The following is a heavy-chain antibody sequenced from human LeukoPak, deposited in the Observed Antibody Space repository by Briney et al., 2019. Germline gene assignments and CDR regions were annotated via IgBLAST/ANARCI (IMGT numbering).Heavy chain of an antibody. D-gene: IGHD1/OR15-1a*01. V-gene: IGHV3-21*01. J-gene: IGHJ4*02. CDR3: ASTPPNNQQNY. CDR1: GFTFSSNS. CDR2: ISSSSSYI. Sequence: GGSLRLSCAASGFTFSSNSLHWVRQAPGKGLEWVSSISSSSSYIYYADSVKGRFTISRDNAKNSLYLQMNSLRAEDTAVYYCASTPPNNQQNYWGQGTLVTVSS.